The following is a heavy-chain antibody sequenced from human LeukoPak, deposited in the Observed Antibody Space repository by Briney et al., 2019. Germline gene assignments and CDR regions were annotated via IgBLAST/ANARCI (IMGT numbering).Heavy chain of an antibody. CDR2: INPSGST. V-gene: IGHV4-30-2*06. J-gene: IGHJ4*02. Sequence: SETLSLTCIVSGGSISSGGYYWSWIRQSPGKGLECIGYINPSGSTSYNPSLKSRVTISVDRSKNQFSLKLTSVTAADTAVYYCASTDYYDSSGYYRYWGQGTLVTVSS. D-gene: IGHD3-22*01. CDR3: ASTDYYDSSGYYRY. CDR1: GGSISSGGYY.